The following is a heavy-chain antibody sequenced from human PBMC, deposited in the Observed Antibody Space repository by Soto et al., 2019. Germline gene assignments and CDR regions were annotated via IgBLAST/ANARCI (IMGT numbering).Heavy chain of an antibody. V-gene: IGHV3-23*01. CDR2: ISANGQGI. J-gene: IGHJ4*02. D-gene: IGHD2-2*01. Sequence: EVQLLESGGGLVQPGGSLRLSCTASGFTFTYYAFSWVRQAPGKGLEWVSAISANGQGIYYADSVRGRFTISKDNSKNTVFLNMGLLRAEDTAVYYSAKARDYHRDQFHSWGQGTLVTVSS. CDR1: GFTFTYYA. CDR3: AKARDYHRDQFHS.